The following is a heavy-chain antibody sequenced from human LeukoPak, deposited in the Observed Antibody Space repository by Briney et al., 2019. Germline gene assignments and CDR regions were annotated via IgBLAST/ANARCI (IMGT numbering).Heavy chain of an antibody. CDR2: INHSGST. V-gene: IGHV4-34*01. Sequence: PSETLSLTCAVYGGSFSGYYWSWIRQPPGKGLEWIGEINHSGSTNYNPSLKSRVTISVDTSKNQFSLKLSSVTAADTAVYYCAVDSSSWPNNWFDPWGQGTLVTVSS. J-gene: IGHJ5*02. CDR3: AVDSSSWPNNWFDP. CDR1: GGSFSGYY. D-gene: IGHD6-13*01.